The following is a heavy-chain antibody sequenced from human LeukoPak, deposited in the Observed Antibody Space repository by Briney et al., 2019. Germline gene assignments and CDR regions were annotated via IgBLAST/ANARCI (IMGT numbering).Heavy chain of an antibody. V-gene: IGHV1-69*06. D-gene: IGHD2-2*01. CDR2: IIPIFGTA. J-gene: IGHJ4*02. CDR3: AIGGSTSPVRLGGQYYFDY. CDR1: GGTFSSYA. Sequence: ASVKVSCKASGGTFSSYAISWVRQAPGQGLEWMGRIIPIFGTANYAQKFQGRVTSTADKSTSTAYMELSSLRSEDTAVYYCAIGGSTSPVRLGGQYYFDYWGQGTLVTVSS.